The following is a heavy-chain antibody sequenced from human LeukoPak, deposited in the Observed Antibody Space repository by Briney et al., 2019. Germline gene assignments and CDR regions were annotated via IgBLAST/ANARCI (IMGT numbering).Heavy chain of an antibody. V-gene: IGHV4-61*02. CDR3: ARTSSGVSDGMDV. J-gene: IGHJ6*02. D-gene: IGHD3-22*01. CDR1: GGSISSGSYY. CDR2: IYTSGST. Sequence: SETLSLTFTVSGGSISSGSYYWSWIRPPAGKGLEWIGRIYTSGSTNYNPSLRSRVTISVDTSKNQFSLKLSSVTAADTAVYYCARTSSGVSDGMDVWGQGTTVTVSS.